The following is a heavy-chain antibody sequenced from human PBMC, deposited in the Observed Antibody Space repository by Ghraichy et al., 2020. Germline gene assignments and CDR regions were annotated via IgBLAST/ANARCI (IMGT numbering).Heavy chain of an antibody. D-gene: IGHD3-22*01. J-gene: IGHJ4*02. CDR1: GGSIRSYY. Sequence: ETLNISCTVSGGSIRSYYWSWIRQPPGKGLEWIGYIYYTGSTNYNPSLKSRVTISVDTSKNQFSLKLSSVTAADTAVYYCAREESRDSSGYFFDFWGQGTLVTVSS. CDR3: AREESRDSSGYFFDF. V-gene: IGHV4-59*12. CDR2: IYYTGST.